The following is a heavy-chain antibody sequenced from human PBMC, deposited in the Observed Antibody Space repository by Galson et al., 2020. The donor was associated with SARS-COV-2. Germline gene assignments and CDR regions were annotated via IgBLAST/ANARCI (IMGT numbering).Heavy chain of an antibody. D-gene: IGHD1-26*01. CDR2: IYDSANT. CDR3: ARGQQTELLTPFDF. J-gene: IGHJ4*02. V-gene: IGHV4-30-2*01. Sequence: PSETLSLTCAVSGGSVSGGAFSWSWFRQPPGTGLEWIGYIYDSANTYYNPSLKSRVSISVDRSKNQFSLNLSSVTAADTAVYYCARGQQTELLTPFDFWGQGTLVTVSS. CDR1: GGSVSGGAFS.